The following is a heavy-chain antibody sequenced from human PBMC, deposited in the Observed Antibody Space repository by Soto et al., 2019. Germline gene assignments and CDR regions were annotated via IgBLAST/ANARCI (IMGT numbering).Heavy chain of an antibody. D-gene: IGHD1-1*01. Sequence: EVQLVESGGGLVNPGGSLRLSCAASGFTFSSYTIHWVRQAPGKGLEWVSSISSGGSDVYYADSVKGRFTISRDNAKNSLYLQMNSLRAEDTAVYYCARGRDNPTDYWGQGTLVTVSS. CDR1: GFTFSSYT. V-gene: IGHV3-21*01. J-gene: IGHJ4*02. CDR2: ISSGGSDV. CDR3: ARGRDNPTDY.